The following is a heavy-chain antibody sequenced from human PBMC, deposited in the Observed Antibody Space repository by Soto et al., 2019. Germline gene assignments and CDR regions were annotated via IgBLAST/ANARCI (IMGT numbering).Heavy chain of an antibody. V-gene: IGHV5-51*01. J-gene: IGHJ3*02. Sequence: GESLKISCKGSGYSFTSYWIGWVRQMPGKGLEWMGIIYPGDSDTRYSPSFQGQVTISADKSISTAYLQWSSLKASDTAMYYCARPRIVGAAFDAFDIWGQGTMATVSS. CDR3: ARPRIVGAAFDAFDI. D-gene: IGHD1-26*01. CDR2: IYPGDSDT. CDR1: GYSFTSYW.